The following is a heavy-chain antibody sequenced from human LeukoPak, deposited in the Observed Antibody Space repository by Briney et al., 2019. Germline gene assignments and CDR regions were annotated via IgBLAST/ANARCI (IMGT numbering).Heavy chain of an antibody. D-gene: IGHD1-14*01. Sequence: GGSLRLSCAASGFTFSSYAMHWVRPALGEGLEYVSAISSNRGSTYYANSVKGSFTIYRDNSMNTLYLKMGSLRAEDMAVYYCSREVCGPEYWGQGTLVTVSS. V-gene: IGHV3-64*01. CDR2: ISSNRGST. CDR1: GFTFSSYA. CDR3: SREVCGPEY. J-gene: IGHJ4*02.